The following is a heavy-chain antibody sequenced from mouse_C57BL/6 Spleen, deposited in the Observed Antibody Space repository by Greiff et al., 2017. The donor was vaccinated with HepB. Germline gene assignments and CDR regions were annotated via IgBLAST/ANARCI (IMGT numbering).Heavy chain of an antibody. CDR2: INYDGSST. CDR3: ARGAGGYYDSYYYAMDY. D-gene: IGHD2-4*01. Sequence: EVKLVESEGGLVQPGSSMKLSCTASGFTFSDYYMAWVRQVPEKGLEWVANINYDGSSTYYLDSLKSRFIISRDNAKNILYLQMSSLKSEDTATYYCARGAGGYYDSYYYAMDYWGQGTSVTVSS. V-gene: IGHV5-16*01. J-gene: IGHJ4*01. CDR1: GFTFSDYY.